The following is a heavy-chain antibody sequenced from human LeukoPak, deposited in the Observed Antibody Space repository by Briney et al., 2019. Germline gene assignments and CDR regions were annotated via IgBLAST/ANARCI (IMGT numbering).Heavy chain of an antibody. V-gene: IGHV4-39*07. Sequence: SETLSLTCTVSGDSSSSNYYWGWIRQPPGKGLEWIASMSYSGSTYYNPSLKSRVTISVDTSKNQFSLKLSSVTAADTAVYYCARLNSSATAEYFQHWGQGTLVTVSS. CDR3: ARLNSSATAEYFQH. J-gene: IGHJ1*01. D-gene: IGHD6-19*01. CDR1: GDSSSSNYY. CDR2: MSYSGST.